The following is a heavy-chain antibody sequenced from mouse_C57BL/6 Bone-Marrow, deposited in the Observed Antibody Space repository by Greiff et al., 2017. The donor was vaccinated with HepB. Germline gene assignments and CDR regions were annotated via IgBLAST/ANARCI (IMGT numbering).Heavy chain of an antibody. D-gene: IGHD4-1*01. Sequence: VQLVESGAELARPGASVKLSCKASGYTFTSYGISWVKQRTGQGLEWIGEIYPRSGNTYYNEKFKGKATLTADKSSSTAYMELRSLTSEDSAVYVCARIPMPYELGRNYWGQGTTLTVSS. CDR1: GYTFTSYG. CDR3: ARIPMPYELGRNY. CDR2: IYPRSGNT. V-gene: IGHV1-81*01. J-gene: IGHJ2*01.